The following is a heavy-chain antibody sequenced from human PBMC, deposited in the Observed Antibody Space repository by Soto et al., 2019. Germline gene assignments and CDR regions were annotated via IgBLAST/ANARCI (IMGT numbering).Heavy chain of an antibody. J-gene: IGHJ4*02. CDR3: AREWSVANPGY. V-gene: IGHV3-30-3*01. Sequence: GGSLRLSCAASGLTFSNYSMHWVRQAPGKGLEWVAVISKDGDKKYYADSVKGRFTISRDNSKNTLYLQMNSLRPEDTAVHYCAREWSVANPGYWGQGTQVTVSS. CDR2: ISKDGDKK. D-gene: IGHD5-12*01. CDR1: GLTFSNYS.